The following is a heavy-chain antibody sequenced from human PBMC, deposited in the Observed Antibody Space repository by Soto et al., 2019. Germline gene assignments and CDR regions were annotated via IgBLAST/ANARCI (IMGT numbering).Heavy chain of an antibody. J-gene: IGHJ4*02. Sequence: PGESLKISCKGSGYNFTTHWIGWVRQMPGKGLEWMGIIYPGDSDTRYSPSFQGQVTISADKSISTAYLQWSSLKASDTAMYYCARRASITWPFDSWGQGTLVTVSS. CDR2: IYPGDSDT. V-gene: IGHV5-51*01. CDR1: GYNFTTHW. CDR3: ARRASITWPFDS. D-gene: IGHD6-13*01.